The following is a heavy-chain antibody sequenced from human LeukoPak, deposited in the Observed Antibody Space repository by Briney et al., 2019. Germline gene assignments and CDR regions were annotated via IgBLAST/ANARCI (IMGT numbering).Heavy chain of an antibody. J-gene: IGHJ4*02. CDR3: ARDPRYGSGSDDY. V-gene: IGHV3-53*01. D-gene: IGHD3-10*01. CDR2: IYSGGST. CDR1: GFTVSSDS. Sequence: PGGSLRLSCTVSGFTVSSDSMSWVRQAPGKGLEWVSVIYSGGSTYYADSVKGRFTISRDNSKNTLYLQMNSLRAEDTAVYYCARDPRYGSGSDDYWGQGTLVTVSS.